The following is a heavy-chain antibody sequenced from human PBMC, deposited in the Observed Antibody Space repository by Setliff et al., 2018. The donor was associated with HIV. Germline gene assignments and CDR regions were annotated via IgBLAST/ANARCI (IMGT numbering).Heavy chain of an antibody. J-gene: IGHJ3*02. CDR1: GFSFRSYA. Sequence: PGGSLRLSCAASGFSFRSYAVSWVRQAPGKGLEWVSGISGSAGTTYYADSVKGRFTISRDNAKNTLYLQMNSLRAEDTAVYYCASGREQGLRHAFDIWGQGAMVTVSS. CDR2: ISGSAGTT. D-gene: IGHD4-17*01. CDR3: ASGREQGLRHAFDI. V-gene: IGHV3-23*01.